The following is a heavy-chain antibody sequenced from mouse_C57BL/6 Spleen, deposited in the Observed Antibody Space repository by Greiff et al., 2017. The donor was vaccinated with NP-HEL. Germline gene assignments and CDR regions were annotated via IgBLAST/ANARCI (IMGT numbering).Heavy chain of an antibody. CDR2: ISDGGSYT. V-gene: IGHV5-4*03. CDR3: ARAHYYGSSLDY. D-gene: IGHD1-1*01. J-gene: IGHJ2*01. Sequence: DVKLVESGGGLVKPGGSLKLSCAASGFTFSSYAMSWVRQTPEKRLEWVATISDGGSYTYYPDNVKGRFTISRDNAKNNLYLQMSHLKSEDTAMYYCARAHYYGSSLDYWGQGTTLTVSS. CDR1: GFTFSSYA.